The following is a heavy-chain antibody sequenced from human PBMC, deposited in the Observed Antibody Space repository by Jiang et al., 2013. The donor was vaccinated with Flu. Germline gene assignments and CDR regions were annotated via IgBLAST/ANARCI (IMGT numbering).Heavy chain of an antibody. Sequence: VQLLESGGGLVQPGGSLRLSCAASGFTFSSYAMSWVRQAPGKGLEWVSAISGSGGSTYYADSVKGRFTISRDNSKNTLYLQMNSLRAEDTAVYYCAKLYGSGVPHRNYFQHVGPGHPGPPSP. D-gene: IGHD3-10*01. CDR1: GFTFSSYA. CDR3: AKLYGSGVPHRNYFQH. J-gene: IGHJ1*01. CDR2: ISGSGGST. V-gene: IGHV3-23*01.